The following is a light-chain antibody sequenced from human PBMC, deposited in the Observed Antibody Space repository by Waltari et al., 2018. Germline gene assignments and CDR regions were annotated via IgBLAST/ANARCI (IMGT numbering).Light chain of an antibody. CDR1: DSNIGNHF. J-gene: IGLJ2*01. CDR2: RNK. V-gene: IGLV1-47*01. CDR3: ASCDGSLGGVV. Sequence: QSVLSQPPSASGTPGQRVTISCSGSDSNIGNHFVYWYHQLPGAAPKLLIYRNKHRPSGVPDRFSGSKSGPSAYLAISGLRSEYEALYYCASCDGSLGGVVFGGGTKLTVL.